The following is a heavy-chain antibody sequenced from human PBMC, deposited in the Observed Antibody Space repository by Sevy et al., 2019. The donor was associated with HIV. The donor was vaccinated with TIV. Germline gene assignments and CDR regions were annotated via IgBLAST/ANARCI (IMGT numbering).Heavy chain of an antibody. CDR1: GGSISSYF. V-gene: IGHV4-59*01. D-gene: IGHD1-1*01. CDR2: IYLPGNT. Sequence: SETLSLTCSVSGGSISSYFWTWVRQSPGKGLEWIGNIYLPGNTDYSPSLKSRVTLSLDTSKSQFSLTLKSVTAADTAIYFCASDSTTRPRVLDYWGQGTLVTVSS. J-gene: IGHJ4*02. CDR3: ASDSTTRPRVLDY.